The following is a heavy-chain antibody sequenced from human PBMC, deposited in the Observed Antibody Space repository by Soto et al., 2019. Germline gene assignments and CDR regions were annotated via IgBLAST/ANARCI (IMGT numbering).Heavy chain of an antibody. CDR1: GFTFSDYY. CDR3: ARASTMTTVTYYYYGMDV. J-gene: IGHJ6*02. D-gene: IGHD4-17*01. V-gene: IGHV3-11*01. CDR2: ISSSDSTI. Sequence: GGSLRLSCAASGFTFSDYYMSWIRQAPGKGLEWVSYISSSDSTIYYADSVKGRFTISRDNAKNSLYLQMNSLRAEDTAVYYCARASTMTTVTYYYYGMDVWGQGTTVTVSS.